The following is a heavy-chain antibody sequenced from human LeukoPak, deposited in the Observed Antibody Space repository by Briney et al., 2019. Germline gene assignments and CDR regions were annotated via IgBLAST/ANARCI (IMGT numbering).Heavy chain of an antibody. CDR1: GGSISSYY. CDR3: AREGDYDTFDY. J-gene: IGHJ4*02. V-gene: IGHV4-59*01. CDR2: IYYSGST. D-gene: IGHD4-17*01. Sequence: PSETLSLTCTVFGGSISSYYWSWIRQPPGKGLEWIGYIYYSGSTNYNPSLKSRVTISVDTSKNQFSLKLSSVTAADTAVYYCAREGDYDTFDYWGQGTLVTVSS.